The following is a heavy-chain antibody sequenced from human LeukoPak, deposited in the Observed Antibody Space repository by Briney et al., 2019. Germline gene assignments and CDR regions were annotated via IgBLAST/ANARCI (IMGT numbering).Heavy chain of an antibody. CDR2: ISTSSSYI. Sequence: GGSLRLSCAASGFTFSSYGMSWVRQAPGKGLEWVSFISTSSSYIHYADSVKGRFTISRDNAKNSLYLQMNSLSAEDTAVYYCARGAIAAAGLYYYMDGWGKGSTVTVSS. CDR1: GFTFSSYG. CDR3: ARGAIAAAGLYYYMDG. D-gene: IGHD6-13*01. V-gene: IGHV3-21*01. J-gene: IGHJ6*03.